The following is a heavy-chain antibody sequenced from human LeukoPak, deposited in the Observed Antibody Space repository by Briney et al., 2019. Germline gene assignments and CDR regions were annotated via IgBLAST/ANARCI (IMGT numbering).Heavy chain of an antibody. Sequence: SETLSLTCTVSGASISSSDCYWGWIRQPPGKGLEWIGSLYSGGLTYYNPSLKSRVTISVDTSKNQFSLKVTSVTAADTAVYSCASGGYGSGWYGSFDIWGQWTVVTVSS. D-gene: IGHD6-19*01. V-gene: IGHV4-39*01. CDR1: GASISSSDCY. CDR2: LYSGGLT. CDR3: ASGGYGSGWYGSFDI. J-gene: IGHJ3*02.